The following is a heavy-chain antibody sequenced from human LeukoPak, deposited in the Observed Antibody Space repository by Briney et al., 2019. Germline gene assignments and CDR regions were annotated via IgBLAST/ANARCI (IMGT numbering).Heavy chain of an antibody. V-gene: IGHV4-38-2*02. CDR1: GYSINSGYY. CDR3: ARQPKGIAVAVGVFDY. Sequence: SETLSLTCTVSGYSINSGYYWGWIRQPPGKGLEWIGNIYYSGTTYYNPSLKSRVTISVDTSKNQFSLKLSSVTAADTAVYYCARQPKGIAVAVGVFDYWGQGTLVTVSS. CDR2: IYYSGTT. D-gene: IGHD6-19*01. J-gene: IGHJ4*02.